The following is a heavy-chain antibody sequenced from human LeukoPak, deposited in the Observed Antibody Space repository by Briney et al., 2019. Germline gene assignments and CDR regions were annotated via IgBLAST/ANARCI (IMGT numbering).Heavy chain of an antibody. Sequence: SEPLSLTCAVSGYSISSGYYWGWIRQPPGKGLEWIGSIYHSGSTYYNPSLKSRVTISVDTSKNQFSLKLSSVTAADTAVYYCARERYHCSSTSCYYVADYWGQGTLVTVSS. CDR3: ARERYHCSSTSCYYVADY. D-gene: IGHD2-2*01. CDR2: IYHSGST. CDR1: GYSISSGYY. V-gene: IGHV4-38-2*02. J-gene: IGHJ4*02.